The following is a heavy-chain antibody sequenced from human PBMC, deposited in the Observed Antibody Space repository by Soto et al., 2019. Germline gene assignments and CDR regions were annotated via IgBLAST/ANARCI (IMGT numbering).Heavy chain of an antibody. Sequence: EVQVVESGGGLIQPGGSLRLSCAVSGFTVTSNYMTWVRQAPGKGLEWVSVIYSGGSTYYADSVRGRFTSSRDNSKNTLYLQMNSLRAEDTDVYYCANAYTWRLFDYWCQGTLVTGSS. CDR2: IYSGGST. D-gene: IGHD3-16*01. J-gene: IGHJ4*02. CDR1: GFTVTSNY. V-gene: IGHV3-53*01. CDR3: ANAYTWRLFDY.